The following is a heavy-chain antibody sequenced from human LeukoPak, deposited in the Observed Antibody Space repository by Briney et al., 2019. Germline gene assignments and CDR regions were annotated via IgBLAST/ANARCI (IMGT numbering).Heavy chain of an antibody. CDR1: GYTFTGYY. Sequence: GASVKVSCKXSGYTFTGYYMHWVRQAPGQGLEWMGRINPNSGGTNYAQKFQGRVTMTRDTSISTAYMELSRLRSDDTAVYYCARDNSRAGVLRFLEWPSNFDYWGQGTLVTVSS. D-gene: IGHD3-3*01. J-gene: IGHJ4*02. CDR3: ARDNSRAGVLRFLEWPSNFDY. CDR2: INPNSGGT. V-gene: IGHV1-2*06.